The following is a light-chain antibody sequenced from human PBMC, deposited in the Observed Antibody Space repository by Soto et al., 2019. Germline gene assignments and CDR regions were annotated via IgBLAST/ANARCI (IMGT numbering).Light chain of an antibody. V-gene: IGKV3-20*01. CDR1: QSVSSSY. CDR2: GAS. Sequence: IVLTQSPGTLSLSPRERATLSCSASQSVSSSYLAWYQQQPGQSPRLLIYGASSRATGITDRFSGSGSGPDFTLTISRLEPEDFAVYYCQQYGSSRTFGQGTKVDIQ. J-gene: IGKJ1*01. CDR3: QQYGSSRT.